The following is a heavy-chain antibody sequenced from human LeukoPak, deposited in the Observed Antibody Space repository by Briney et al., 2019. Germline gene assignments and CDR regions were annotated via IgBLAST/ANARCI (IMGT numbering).Heavy chain of an antibody. Sequence: PGGSLRLSCAASGFTFSSYAMSWVRQAPGKGLEWVSAISGSGGSTYYADSVKGRFTISRDNSKNTLYLQMNSLRAEDTAVYYCAKDGLPTGTQPLTFFDYWGQGTLVTVSS. CDR1: GFTFSSYA. D-gene: IGHD4-17*01. CDR3: AKDGLPTGTQPLTFFDY. J-gene: IGHJ4*02. CDR2: ISGSGGST. V-gene: IGHV3-23*01.